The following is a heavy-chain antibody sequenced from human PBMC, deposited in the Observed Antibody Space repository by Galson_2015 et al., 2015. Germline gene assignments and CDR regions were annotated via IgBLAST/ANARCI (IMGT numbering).Heavy chain of an antibody. CDR3: AKDDVGHYYGSGSFLYYYGMDA. D-gene: IGHD3-10*01. CDR1: GFTFSSYG. CDR2: ISYDGSNK. J-gene: IGHJ6*02. Sequence: SLRLSCAASGFTFSSYGMHWVRQAPGKGLEGGAVISYDGSNKYYADSVKGRFTISRDNSKNTLYLQMNSLRAEDTAVYYCAKDDVGHYYGSGSFLYYYGMDAWGQGTTVTVSS. V-gene: IGHV3-30*18.